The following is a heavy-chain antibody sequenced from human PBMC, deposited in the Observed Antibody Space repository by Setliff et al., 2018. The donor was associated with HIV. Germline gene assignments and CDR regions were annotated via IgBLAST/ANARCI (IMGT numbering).Heavy chain of an antibody. Sequence: GGSLRLSCAASGFTFSSYAMTWVRQAPGKGLEWVSSITSSGDSTYYANSVKGRFTISRDSSKNTLSLQMSSLRAEDTALYYCATGGMAAAGPGGGHGLDVWGQGTTVTVSS. CDR3: ATGGMAAAGPGGGHGLDV. CDR2: ITSSGDST. V-gene: IGHV3-23*01. CDR1: GFTFSSYA. D-gene: IGHD6-13*01. J-gene: IGHJ6*02.